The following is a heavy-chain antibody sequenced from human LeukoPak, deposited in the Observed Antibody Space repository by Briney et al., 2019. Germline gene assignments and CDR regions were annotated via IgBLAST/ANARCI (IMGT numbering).Heavy chain of an antibody. V-gene: IGHV3-11*01. CDR1: GFTFSDYY. CDR3: ARAFRAVGVIAAAPFDY. D-gene: IGHD6-13*01. J-gene: IGHJ4*02. CDR2: ISSSGSTI. Sequence: GGSLRLSCAASGFTFSDYYMSWIRQAPGKGLEWVSYISSSGSTIYYADSVKGRFTISRDNAKNSLYLQMNSLRAEDTAVYYCARAFRAVGVIAAAPFDYWGQGTLVTVSS.